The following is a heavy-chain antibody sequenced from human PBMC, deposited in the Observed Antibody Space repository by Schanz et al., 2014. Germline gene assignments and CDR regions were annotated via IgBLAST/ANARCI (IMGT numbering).Heavy chain of an antibody. CDR1: GYTFAMYD. J-gene: IGHJ4*02. D-gene: IGHD5-12*01. Sequence: QVQLVQSGSELKKPGASVKVSCKASGYTFAMYDMNWVRQAPGQGLEWMGWINTNTANPTYAQGFTGRFVYTLDASVTTAYLEISSLKAEDTAVYYCARGYSGYSHFDYWGQGTLLVTVSS. CDR2: INTNTANP. CDR3: ARGYSGYSHFDY. V-gene: IGHV7-4-1*02.